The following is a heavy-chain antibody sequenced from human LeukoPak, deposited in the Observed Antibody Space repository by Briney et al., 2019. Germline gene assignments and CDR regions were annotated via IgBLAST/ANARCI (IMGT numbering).Heavy chain of an antibody. CDR2: IKQDGSEK. V-gene: IGHV3-7*01. J-gene: IGHJ4*02. CDR1: GFTFSNYE. CDR3: ARGIYDFWSGYYQPYFDY. D-gene: IGHD3-3*01. Sequence: PGGSLRLSCAASGFTFSNYEMNWVRQAPGKGLEWVANIKQDGSEKYYVDSVKGRFTISRDNAKNSLYLQMNSLRAEDTAVYYCARGIYDFWSGYYQPYFDYWGQGTLVTVSS.